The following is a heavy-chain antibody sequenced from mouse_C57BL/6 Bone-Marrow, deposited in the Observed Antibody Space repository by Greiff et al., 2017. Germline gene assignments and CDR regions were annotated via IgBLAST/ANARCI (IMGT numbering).Heavy chain of an antibody. D-gene: IGHD4-1*01. V-gene: IGHV14-2*01. CDR2: IDPEDGDT. CDR1: GFNIKDYY. CDR3: ARTGPYYFDY. Sequence: EVQLQQSGAELVKPGASVKLSCTASGFNIKDYYMHWVKQRPEQGLEWIGSIDPEDGDTKYAQKFQGKATITADTSSNTAYLQLSSLTSEDTAVYYCARTGPYYFDYWGQGTTLTVSS. J-gene: IGHJ2*01.